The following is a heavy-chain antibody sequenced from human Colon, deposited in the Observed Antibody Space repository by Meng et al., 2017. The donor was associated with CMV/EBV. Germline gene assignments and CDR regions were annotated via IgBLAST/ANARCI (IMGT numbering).Heavy chain of an antibody. Sequence: GGSLRLSCAASGLTLSDYAMNWVRQAPGKGLEWVANIRQDASEKFYADSVKGRFTISRDNAKSSLYLQMNSLRGEDTAVYYCGRNRVDHWGQGTLVTVSS. D-gene: IGHD3-10*01. CDR1: GLTLSDYA. J-gene: IGHJ4*02. V-gene: IGHV3-7*01. CDR2: IRQDASEK. CDR3: GRNRVDH.